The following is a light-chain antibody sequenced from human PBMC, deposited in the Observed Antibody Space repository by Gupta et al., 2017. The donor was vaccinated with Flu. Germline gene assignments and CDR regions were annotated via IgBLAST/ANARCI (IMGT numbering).Light chain of an antibody. Sequence: SSELTQDPAVSVALGQTVRITCQGDSLKSYYASWYQQKPRQAPVLVIYGENNRPSGIPVRFSGSSSGNTASLTITGAQAEDEADYYCNSRDSSGRHVVFGGGTKLTVL. CDR1: SLKSYY. J-gene: IGLJ2*01. CDR2: GEN. CDR3: NSRDSSGRHVV. V-gene: IGLV3-19*01.